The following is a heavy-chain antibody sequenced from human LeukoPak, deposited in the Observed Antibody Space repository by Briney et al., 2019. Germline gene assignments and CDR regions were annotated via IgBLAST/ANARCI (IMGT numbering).Heavy chain of an antibody. CDR3: ARSYYDILTGYLYAFDI. CDR1: GFTFSSYR. Sequence: GGSLRLSCAASGFTFSSYRMNWVRQAPGKGLEWVSYISSSSSTIYYADSVKGRFTISRDNSKNTLYLQMNSLRAEDTAVYYCARSYYDILTGYLYAFDIWGQGTMVTVSS. D-gene: IGHD3-9*01. V-gene: IGHV3-48*01. CDR2: ISSSSSTI. J-gene: IGHJ3*02.